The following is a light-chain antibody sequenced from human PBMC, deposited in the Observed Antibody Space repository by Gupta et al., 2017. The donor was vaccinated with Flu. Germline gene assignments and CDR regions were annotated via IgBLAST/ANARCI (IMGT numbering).Light chain of an antibody. Sequence: EVVLTQSPGTLSLSPGERATLSCRASQSVGNYLAWYQQKPGQAPRLLIYDASNRDTGVPARFSDSGYGTDFTLTISSREPEDFAVYYCHQQCNWPPWTFGQGTKVEIK. J-gene: IGKJ1*01. CDR1: QSVGNY. CDR2: DAS. V-gene: IGKV3-11*01. CDR3: HQQCNWPPWT.